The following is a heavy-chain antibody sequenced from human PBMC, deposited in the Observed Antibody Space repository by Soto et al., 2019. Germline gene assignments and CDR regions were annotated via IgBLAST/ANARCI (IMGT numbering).Heavy chain of an antibody. J-gene: IGHJ4*02. CDR1: GGPISSSSYY. CDR2: IYYSGST. V-gene: IGHV4-39*01. D-gene: IGHD3-22*01. CDR3: ARQPPRYDSSGYDH. Sequence: SETLSLTCTVSGGPISSSSYYWGWIRQPPGKGLEWIGSIYYSGSTYYNPSLKSRVTISVDTSKNQFSLKLSSVTAADTAVYYCARQPPRYDSSGYDHWGQGTLVTVSS.